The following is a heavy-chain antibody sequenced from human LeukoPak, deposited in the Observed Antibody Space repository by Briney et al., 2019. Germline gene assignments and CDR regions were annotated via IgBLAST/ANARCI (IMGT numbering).Heavy chain of an antibody. Sequence: PGGSLRLSCTASGFPFSSYSMNWVRPAPGKGLEWVSSISSSSSYIYYADTVEGRFTISRDNAKNSLYLQMNSLRAEDTAVYYCAREGSYRSSTSSFDYWGQGTLVTVSS. CDR3: AREGSYRSSTSSFDY. D-gene: IGHD2-2*01. CDR1: GFPFSSYS. CDR2: ISSSSSYI. J-gene: IGHJ4*02. V-gene: IGHV3-21*01.